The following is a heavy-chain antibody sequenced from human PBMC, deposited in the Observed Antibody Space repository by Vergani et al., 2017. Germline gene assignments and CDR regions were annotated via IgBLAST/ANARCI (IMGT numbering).Heavy chain of an antibody. J-gene: IGHJ4*02. CDR2: IYPADSDT. CDR1: GYTFTTSW. Sequence: EVQLVQSGAGVKKPGESLKISCKGSGYTFTTSWIGWVRQMPGKGLEWMGIIYPADSDTRYSPSFQGQITSSADKSINTSYLQWSSLKASDTAMYYCARLVAGVDYWGQGTLVTVSS. CDR3: ARLVAGVDY. V-gene: IGHV5-51*01. D-gene: IGHD6-19*01.